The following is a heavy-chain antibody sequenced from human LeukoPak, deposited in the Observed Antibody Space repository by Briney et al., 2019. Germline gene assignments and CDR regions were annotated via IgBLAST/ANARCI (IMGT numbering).Heavy chain of an antibody. Sequence: SETLSLTCTVSGDSISSSGYYWGWIRQPPGKGLEWIARLYYSGSTYYNPSLKSRVTISQHTSKSHFSLKLTSVTAADTAVYYCARRYCSGGTCYGTYYFDSWVQGILVTVSS. D-gene: IGHD2-15*01. CDR2: LYYSGST. J-gene: IGHJ4*02. CDR3: ARRYCSGGTCYGTYYFDS. CDR1: GDSISSSGYY. V-gene: IGHV4-39*07.